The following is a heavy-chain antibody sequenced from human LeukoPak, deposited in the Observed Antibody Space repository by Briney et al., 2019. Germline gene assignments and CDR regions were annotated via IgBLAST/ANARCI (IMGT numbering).Heavy chain of an antibody. CDR3: ARGDILTGYSF. J-gene: IGHJ4*02. D-gene: IGHD3-9*01. CDR1: GGSFSGYY. Sequence: PSETLSLTCAVYGGSFSGYYWSWIRQPPGKGLEWIGEINHSGNTKYNPSLKSRVTISVDTSKNQFSLNLNSVTAADTAVYYCARGDILTGYSFWGQGTPVTVSS. CDR2: INHSGNT. V-gene: IGHV4-34*01.